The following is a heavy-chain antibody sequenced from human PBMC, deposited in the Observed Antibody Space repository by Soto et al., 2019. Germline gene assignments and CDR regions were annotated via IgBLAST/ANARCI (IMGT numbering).Heavy chain of an antibody. CDR3: ARAGYLSMWYFDL. D-gene: IGHD5-18*01. Sequence: QVQLQESGPGLVKPSQTLSLTCTVSGGSISSGGYYWSWIRQHPGKGLEWIGNIYYSGSTYYNPSLKSRVTISVDTSKNQFSLKLSSVTAADTAVYYCARAGYLSMWYFDLWGRGTLVTVSS. CDR2: IYYSGST. J-gene: IGHJ2*01. V-gene: IGHV4-31*03. CDR1: GGSISSGGYY.